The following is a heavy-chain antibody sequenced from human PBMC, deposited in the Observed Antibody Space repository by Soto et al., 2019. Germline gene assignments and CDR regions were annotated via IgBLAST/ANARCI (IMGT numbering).Heavy chain of an antibody. CDR3: ARGPGNTRYFDL. Sequence: QVQLQESGPGLVEPSQTLSLTCTVSGGSIGSAEYFWSWIRQPPGKGLEWIGYVYYDGSSYYNPSLKSRATVSGDTSKNQFSLKLSSVTAADTAVYYCARGPGNTRYFDLWGRGTLVTVSS. J-gene: IGHJ2*01. V-gene: IGHV4-31*03. CDR1: GGSIGSAEYF. CDR2: VYYDGSS. D-gene: IGHD1-7*01.